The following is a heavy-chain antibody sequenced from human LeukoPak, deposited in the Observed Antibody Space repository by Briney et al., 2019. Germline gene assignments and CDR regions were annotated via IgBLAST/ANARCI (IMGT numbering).Heavy chain of an antibody. CDR1: GGSFSGYY. CDR3: ARGPSVYSSSWYRIYYYYMDV. V-gene: IGHV4-34*01. CDR2: INHSGST. D-gene: IGHD6-13*01. Sequence: SETLSLTCAVYGGSFSGYYWSWIRQPPGKGLEWIGEINHSGSTNNNPSLKSRVTISVDTSKNQFSLKLSSVTAADTAVYYCARGPSVYSSSWYRIYYYYMDVWGKGTTVTVSS. J-gene: IGHJ6*03.